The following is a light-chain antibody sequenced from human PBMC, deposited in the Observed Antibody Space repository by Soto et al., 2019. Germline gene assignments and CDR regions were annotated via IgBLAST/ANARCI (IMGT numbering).Light chain of an antibody. CDR1: QSVSSY. Sequence: VLTQSPATLSLSQVEIATLSCRASQSVSSYLAWYQQKPGQAPRLLISGASSRATGIPDRFTGSGSETDFTLTISRLEPEDFAVYYCQQYGSSPRTFGQGTKVDIK. CDR2: GAS. CDR3: QQYGSSPRT. V-gene: IGKV3-20*01. J-gene: IGKJ1*01.